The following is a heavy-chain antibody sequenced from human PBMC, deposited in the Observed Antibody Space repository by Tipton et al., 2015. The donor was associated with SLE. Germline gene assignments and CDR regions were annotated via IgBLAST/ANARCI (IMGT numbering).Heavy chain of an antibody. CDR2: VYYSGGGSP. J-gene: IGHJ5*02. D-gene: IGHD6-19*01. Sequence: TLSLTCAVSGGSITSSTYYWGWIRQPPGKGLEWIGSVYYSGGGSPYYNPSLESRLSISVDTSKNQFSLNLRSVTAADTAVYYCARERFTGAWYGPLKWFDPWGQGLLVTVSS. CDR3: ARERFTGAWYGPLKWFDP. V-gene: IGHV4-39*07. CDR1: GGSITSSTYY.